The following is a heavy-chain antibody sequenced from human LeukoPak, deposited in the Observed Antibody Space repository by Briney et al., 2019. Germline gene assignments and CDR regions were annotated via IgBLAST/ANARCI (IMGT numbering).Heavy chain of an antibody. CDR1: GGSISSYY. J-gene: IGHJ6*03. D-gene: IGHD2-15*01. CDR2: IYYSGST. Sequence: SETLSLTCTVSGGSISSYYWSWIRQPPGKGLEWIGYIYYSGSTNYNPSLKSRVTISVDTSKNQFSLKLSSVTAADTAVYYCARGVDYYYYYMDVWGKGTTVTVSS. CDR3: ARGVDYYYYYMDV. V-gene: IGHV4-59*01.